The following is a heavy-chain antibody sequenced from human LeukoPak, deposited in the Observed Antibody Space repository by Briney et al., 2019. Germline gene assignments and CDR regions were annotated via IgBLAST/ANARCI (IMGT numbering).Heavy chain of an antibody. CDR2: IIPIFGTA. D-gene: IGHD3-22*01. V-gene: IGHV1-69*13. CDR3: ASNYHYYDSSGYYPLDY. CDR1: GGTFSSYA. J-gene: IGHJ4*02. Sequence: SVTVSCKASGGTFSSYAISWVRQAPGQGLEWMGGIIPIFGTANYAQKFQGRVTITADESTSTAYMELSSPRSEDTAVYYCASNYHYYDSSGYYPLDYWGQGTLVTVSS.